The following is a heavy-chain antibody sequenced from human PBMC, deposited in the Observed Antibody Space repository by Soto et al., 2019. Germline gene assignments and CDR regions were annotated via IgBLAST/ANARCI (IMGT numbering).Heavy chain of an antibody. V-gene: IGHV4-59*08. CDR2: IYYSGST. J-gene: IGHJ5*02. Sequence: SETLSLTCSVADVSSSSHCWSWIRKPPGKGLEWIGYIYYSGSTNYNPSLKSRVTVSVDTSKNQFSLKLSSVTAADTAVYYCARHTSRPYYDLWSGFPGNWFDPRGQRPLVTGSS. D-gene: IGHD3-3*01. CDR3: ARHTSRPYYDLWSGFPGNWFDP. CDR1: DVSSSSHC.